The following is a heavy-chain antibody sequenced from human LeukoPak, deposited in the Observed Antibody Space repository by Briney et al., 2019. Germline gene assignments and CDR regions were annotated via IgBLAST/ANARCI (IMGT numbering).Heavy chain of an antibody. D-gene: IGHD2-21*02. CDR3: ARLVVTANYYYMDV. CDR2: INTNTGNP. V-gene: IGHV7-4-1*02. J-gene: IGHJ6*03. Sequence: ASVKVSCKASGYTFTSYAMNWVRQAPGQGLEWMGWINTNTGNPTYAQGFTGRFVFSLDTSVSTAYLQISSLKAEDTAVYYCARLVVTANYYYMDVWGKGTTVTVSS. CDR1: GYTFTSYA.